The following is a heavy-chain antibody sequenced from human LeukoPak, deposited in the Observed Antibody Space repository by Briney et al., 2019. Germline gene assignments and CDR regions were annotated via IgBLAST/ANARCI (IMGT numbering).Heavy chain of an antibody. CDR3: AREWKMATIPAGGYYYGMDV. J-gene: IGHJ6*02. Sequence: SVKVSCKASGGTFSSYAIGWVRQAPGQGLEWMGRIIPIFGIANYAQKLQGRVTITADKSTSTAYMELSSLRSEDTAVYYCAREWKMATIPAGGYYYGMDVWGQGTTVTVSS. CDR1: GGTFSSYA. V-gene: IGHV1-69*04. CDR2: IIPIFGIA. D-gene: IGHD5-24*01.